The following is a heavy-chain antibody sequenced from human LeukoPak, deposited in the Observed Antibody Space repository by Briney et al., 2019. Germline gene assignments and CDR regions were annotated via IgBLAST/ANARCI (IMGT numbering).Heavy chain of an antibody. Sequence: GGSLRLSCAASGFILRNYGMSWVRQAPGKGLEWVSSISGSGGKTFYADSVKGRFTISRDNSNTSLYLQMTNLRAEDTSVYYCAKWTVYMAGLFDRWGQATLLSLSS. V-gene: IGHV3-23*01. D-gene: IGHD6-19*01. CDR2: ISGSGGKT. CDR1: GFILRNYG. J-gene: IGHJ5*02. CDR3: AKWTVYMAGLFDR.